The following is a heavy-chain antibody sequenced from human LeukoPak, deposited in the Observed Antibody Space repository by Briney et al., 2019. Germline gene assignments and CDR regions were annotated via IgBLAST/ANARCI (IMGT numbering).Heavy chain of an antibody. CDR3: ARESGTVAGTGFYYYYYYMDV. D-gene: IGHD6-19*01. CDR2: INPNSGGT. CDR1: GYTFTGYY. V-gene: IGHV1-2*02. J-gene: IGHJ6*03. Sequence: GASVKVSCKASGYTFTGYYMHWVRQAPGQGLEWMGWINPNSGGTNYAQKFQGRVTMTRDTSISAAYMELSRLRSDDTAVYYCARESGTVAGTGFYYYYYYMDVWGKGTTVTISS.